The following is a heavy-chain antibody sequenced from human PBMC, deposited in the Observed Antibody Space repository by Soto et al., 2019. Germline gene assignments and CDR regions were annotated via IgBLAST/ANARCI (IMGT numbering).Heavy chain of an antibody. CDR3: EVGGDSCGYFPDY. J-gene: IGHJ4*02. Sequence: QMQLVQSGPEVKKPGTSVKVSCKASGITFTSSAVQWVRQARRQRLEWLGWSVVGSVNTNYAQKFQERVTIASDMSTCYSSLERSGLCFEFKPMYYCEVGGDSCGYFPDYWGQGTLFTVSS. CDR2: SVVGSVNT. D-gene: IGHD3-22*01. V-gene: IGHV1-58*01. CDR1: GITFTSSA.